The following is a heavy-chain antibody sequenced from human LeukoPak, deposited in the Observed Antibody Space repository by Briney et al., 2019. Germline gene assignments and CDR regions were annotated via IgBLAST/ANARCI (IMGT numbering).Heavy chain of an antibody. CDR3: STEDKYCTSSSCGDY. CDR1: GYTFTDYY. V-gene: IGHV1-2*02. Sequence: ASVKVSCKASGYTFTDYYMHWVRQAPGQGLEWMGWINTNSGGPDYAQKFQGRVTMTRDTSITTAYMELSGLRSDDTAVYYCSTEDKYCTSSSCGDYWGQGTLVTVSS. D-gene: IGHD2-2*01. J-gene: IGHJ4*02. CDR2: INTNSGGP.